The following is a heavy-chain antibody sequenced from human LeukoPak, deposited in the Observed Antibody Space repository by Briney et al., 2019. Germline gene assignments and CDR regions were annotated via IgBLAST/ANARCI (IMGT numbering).Heavy chain of an antibody. D-gene: IGHD1-26*01. J-gene: IGHJ4*02. Sequence: GGSLRLSCAASGITFTNAWMSWVRQAPGKGLEWVGRIKSTPDGGTTDYAAPVKGRFTISRDDSKNTLYLQLNSLKTEDTAVYYCTTEASGSYFFWGQGTLVTVSS. V-gene: IGHV3-15*01. CDR3: TTEASGSYFF. CDR2: IKSTPDGGTT. CDR1: GITFTNAW.